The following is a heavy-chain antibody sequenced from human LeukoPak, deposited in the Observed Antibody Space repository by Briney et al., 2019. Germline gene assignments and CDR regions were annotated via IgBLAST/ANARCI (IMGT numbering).Heavy chain of an antibody. CDR1: GFTFSSYA. CDR3: AKQGRNTIFGVVLGY. D-gene: IGHD3-3*01. V-gene: IGHV3-23*01. Sequence: AGGSLRLSCAASGFTFSSYAMSWVRQAPGKGLEWVSAISGSGGSTYYADSVKGRFTISRDNSKNTLYLQMNSLRAEDTAVYYCAKQGRNTIFGVVLGYWGQGTLVTVSS. J-gene: IGHJ4*02. CDR2: ISGSGGST.